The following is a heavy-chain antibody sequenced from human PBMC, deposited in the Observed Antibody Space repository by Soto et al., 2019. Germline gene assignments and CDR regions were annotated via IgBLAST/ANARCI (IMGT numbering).Heavy chain of an antibody. V-gene: IGHV3-23*01. CDR3: AKSSSEVSSRERGHFDP. CDR1: GFTFISYA. D-gene: IGHD6-13*01. Sequence: PGGSLSLSCAASGFTFISYAMSWVRQAPGRGMEWVSAIRGSGGSTYYADSVKGRFTISRDNSKNTLYLQMNSLRAEDTAVYYCAKSSSEVSSRERGHFDPWGQGTLVTVSS. J-gene: IGHJ5*02. CDR2: IRGSGGST.